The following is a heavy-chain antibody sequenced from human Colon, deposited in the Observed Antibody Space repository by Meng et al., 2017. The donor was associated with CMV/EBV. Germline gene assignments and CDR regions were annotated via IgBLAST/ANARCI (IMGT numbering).Heavy chain of an antibody. CDR1: W. CDR2: IKSKSDGGTT. V-gene: IGHV3-15*01. J-gene: IGHJ6*02. Sequence: WTSWVSQAPGKGLEWVGRIKSKSDGGTTDYAAAVKGRFTISRDDSKNTLYLQMNSLKAEDTAVYYCATPGNVLQGFGEQRPYGMDVWGQGTTVTVSS. D-gene: IGHD3-10*01. CDR3: ATPGNVLQGFGEQRPYGMDV.